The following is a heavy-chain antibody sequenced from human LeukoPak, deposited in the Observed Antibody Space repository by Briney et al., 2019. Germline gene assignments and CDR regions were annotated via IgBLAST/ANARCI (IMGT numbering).Heavy chain of an antibody. V-gene: IGHV4-39*01. J-gene: IGHJ4*02. CDR3: ASRNSETADDR. CDR1: GGSITSTNHY. D-gene: IGHD6-25*01. Sequence: SETLSLTCILSGGSITSTNHYWGWIRQPRGEGLEWIGSVSFSGTTHYNTSFKSRVPVFVETHDNKCSLKVRSVTAADTAVYFCASRNSETADDRWGQGILVTVSS. CDR2: VSFSGTT.